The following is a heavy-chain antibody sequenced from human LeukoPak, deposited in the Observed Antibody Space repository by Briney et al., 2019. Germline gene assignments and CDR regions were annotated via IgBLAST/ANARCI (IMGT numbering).Heavy chain of an antibody. CDR2: IYYSGST. CDR1: GGSISSGGYY. D-gene: IGHD3-10*01. Sequence: SETLSLTCGVSGGSISSGGYYWRWLRQHPGKGLEWFGYIYYSGSTYYNPSLKSRVTISVDTSKNQFSLKLSSVTAADTAVYYCAREPRITMVRGVIIGYFDYWGQGTLVTVSS. V-gene: IGHV4-31*11. CDR3: AREPRITMVRGVIIGYFDY. J-gene: IGHJ4*02.